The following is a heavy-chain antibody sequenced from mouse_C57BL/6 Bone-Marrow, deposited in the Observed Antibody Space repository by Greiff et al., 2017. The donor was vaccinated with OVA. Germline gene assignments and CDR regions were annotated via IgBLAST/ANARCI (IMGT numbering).Heavy chain of an antibody. J-gene: IGHJ1*03. CDR1: GFSLSTFSMG. CDR3: ARLYYYGSSYFYWYFDV. D-gene: IGHD1-1*01. CDR2: IWWDDDK. V-gene: IGHV8-8*01. Sequence: QVTLKVSGPGILQPSQTLSLTCSFSGFSLSTFSMGVGWIRQPSGKGLEWLAHIWWDDDKYYNPALKSRLTISKDTSKNQVFLKIANVDTADTATYYCARLYYYGSSYFYWYFDVWGTGTTVTVSS.